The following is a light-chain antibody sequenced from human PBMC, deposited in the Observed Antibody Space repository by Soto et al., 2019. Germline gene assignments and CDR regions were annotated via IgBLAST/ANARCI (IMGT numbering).Light chain of an antibody. CDR2: DAS. V-gene: IGKV3-11*01. Sequence: EIVLTQSPATLSLSPGERATLSCRASQSVSSYLAWYQQKPGQAPRLLIYDASNRATGIPARFSGSGSGTDFTLTISSLEPEDFAVYYCHQRFNWPPKYTFGQGTKLEI. CDR1: QSVSSY. CDR3: HQRFNWPPKYT. J-gene: IGKJ2*01.